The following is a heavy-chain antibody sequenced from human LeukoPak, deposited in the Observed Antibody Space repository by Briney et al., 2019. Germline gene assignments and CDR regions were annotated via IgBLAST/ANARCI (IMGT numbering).Heavy chain of an antibody. J-gene: IGHJ4*02. CDR2: ISYDGSNK. CDR1: GFTFSSYA. V-gene: IGHV3-30-3*01. D-gene: IGHD6-13*01. Sequence: GGSLRLSCAISGFTFSSYAIHWVRQAPGKGLEWVAVISYDGSNKYYADSVKGRFTLSRDNSKNTLYLQMNSLRPEDTAVYYCARRYSNTWYYFDYCGQGTLVTVSS. CDR3: ARRYSNTWYYFDY.